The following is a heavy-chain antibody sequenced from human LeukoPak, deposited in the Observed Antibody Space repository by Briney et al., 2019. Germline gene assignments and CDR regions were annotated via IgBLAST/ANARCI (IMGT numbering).Heavy chain of an antibody. CDR2: INPNSGGT. V-gene: IGHV1-2*02. CDR1: GYTFTGYY. D-gene: IGHD6-13*01. J-gene: IGHJ4*02. Sequence: GASVKVSCKASGYTFTGYYVHWVRQAPGQGLEWMGWINPNSGGTNYAQKFQGRVTMTRDTSISTAYMELSRLRSDDTAVYYCARGGSSWRIRSFDYWGQGTLVTVSS. CDR3: ARGGSSWRIRSFDY.